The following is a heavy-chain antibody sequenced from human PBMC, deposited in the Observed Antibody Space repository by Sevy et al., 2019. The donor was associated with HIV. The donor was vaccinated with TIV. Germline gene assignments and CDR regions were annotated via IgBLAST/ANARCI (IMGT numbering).Heavy chain of an antibody. Sequence: ASVKVSCKASGYTFTSYYMHWVRQAPGQGLEWMGIINPSGGSTSYAQKFQGRVTMTRDTSTSTVYMELSSLRSEDTAVYYCASRDSHRITIFGVAHEGYYDYGMDVWGQGTTVTVSS. CDR3: ASRDSHRITIFGVAHEGYYDYGMDV. CDR1: GYTFTSYY. V-gene: IGHV1-46*01. CDR2: INPSGGST. J-gene: IGHJ6*02. D-gene: IGHD3-3*01.